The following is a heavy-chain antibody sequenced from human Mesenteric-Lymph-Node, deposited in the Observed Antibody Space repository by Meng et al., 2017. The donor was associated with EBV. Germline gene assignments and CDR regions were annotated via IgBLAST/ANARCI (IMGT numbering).Heavy chain of an antibody. CDR1: GGLIRYYNW. Sequence: QVELQESGPGLVKTSGTLSLTCAVFGGLIRYYNWWGWVRQTPGKGLEWIGEIFHSGTTNNNPALRSRLTLLVDKSKNQFSLRLSSVTAADTAVYYCAKVDGSGRSNWFDPWGQGTLVTVSS. D-gene: IGHD3-10*01. CDR2: IFHSGTT. J-gene: IGHJ5*02. V-gene: IGHV4-4*02. CDR3: AKVDGSGRSNWFDP.